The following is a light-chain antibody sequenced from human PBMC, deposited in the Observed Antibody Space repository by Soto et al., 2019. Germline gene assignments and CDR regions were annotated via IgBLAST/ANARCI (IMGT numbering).Light chain of an antibody. V-gene: IGKV3D-15*01. CDR1: QSVSSSH. CDR3: QHYKNWPFT. CDR2: AAS. Sequence: DIVLTQSPSTLSLSPGERATLSCRASQSVSSSHLAWYQHKPGQAPRLLIYAASSRATGSPDRFSGGGSGTGFTLTITSLQSEDFAVYYCQHYKNWPFTFGPGGKVDIK. J-gene: IGKJ3*01.